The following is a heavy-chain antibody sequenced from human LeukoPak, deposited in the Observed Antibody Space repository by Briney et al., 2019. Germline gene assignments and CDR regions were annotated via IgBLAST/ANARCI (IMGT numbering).Heavy chain of an antibody. J-gene: IGHJ6*04. CDR3: AKVAISRLRRSEMDV. Sequence: GGSLRLSCAASGFTFDDYTMHWVRQAPGKGLEWVSLISWDGGITYYADSVKGRFTISRDNSKNFLYLQMNSLRTEDSALYYCAKVAISRLRRSEMDVWGKGTTVTVSS. CDR2: ISWDGGIT. V-gene: IGHV3-43*01. D-gene: IGHD4-17*01. CDR1: GFTFDDYT.